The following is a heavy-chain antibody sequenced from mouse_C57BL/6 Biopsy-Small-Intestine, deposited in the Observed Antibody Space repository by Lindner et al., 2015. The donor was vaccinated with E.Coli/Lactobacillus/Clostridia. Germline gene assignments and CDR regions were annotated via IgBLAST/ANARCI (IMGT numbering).Heavy chain of an antibody. CDR3: ARDRGDHGDVLGYSMDV. V-gene: IGHV1-55*01. J-gene: IGHJ1*01. Sequence: SVKVSCKASGDTFSTYAISWVRQAPGQGLEWMGGIIPIFGITNYAQKFQGRVTITADASTRTAYMEVSTLRSDDTAVYYCARDRGDHGDVLGYSMDVWGQGTTVSVSS. D-gene: IGHD1-2*01. CDR2: IIPIFGIT. CDR1: GDTFSTYA.